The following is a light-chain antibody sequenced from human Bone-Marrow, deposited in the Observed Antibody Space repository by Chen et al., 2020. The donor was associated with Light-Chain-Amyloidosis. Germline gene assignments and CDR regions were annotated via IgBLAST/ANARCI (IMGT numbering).Light chain of an antibody. J-gene: IGLJ2*01. CDR2: RDT. CDR1: DLPTKY. Sequence: SYELTQPPSVSVSPGQTARITCSGDDLPTKYAYWYQQKPGQAPVLVIHRDTERPSGISGRFSGSSSGTKATLTISGVQAEDEADYHWQSADSSGTYEVIFGGGTKLTVL. CDR3: QSADSSGTYEVI. V-gene: IGLV3-25*03.